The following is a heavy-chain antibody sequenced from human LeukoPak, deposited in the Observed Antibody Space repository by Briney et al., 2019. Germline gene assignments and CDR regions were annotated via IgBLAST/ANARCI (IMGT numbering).Heavy chain of an antibody. Sequence: GESLKISCKGSGYSLTNYWIGWVRQMPGKGLEWMGIIYVGDSKTTYSPSFQGQIILSVDKSISTAYPQWNTLEASDTAMYYCARRYGNYFDYWGQGTLVTVSS. J-gene: IGHJ4*02. CDR1: GYSLTNYW. V-gene: IGHV5-51*01. CDR2: IYVGDSKT. CDR3: ARRYGNYFDY. D-gene: IGHD4-17*01.